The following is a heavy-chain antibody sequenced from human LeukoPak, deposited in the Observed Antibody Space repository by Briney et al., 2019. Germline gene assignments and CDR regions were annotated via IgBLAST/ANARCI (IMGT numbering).Heavy chain of an antibody. D-gene: IGHD3-10*01. J-gene: IGHJ4*02. Sequence: GGSLRLSCAASRFRFSDYHMDWVRQAPGKGLDWVGRSRNRADSYTTDYAASVRGRFTISRDDSKNSMYLQMNSLKTEDTAVYYCAIDLSGIRDNYWGQGTLVTVSS. CDR1: RFRFSDYH. CDR3: AIDLSGIRDNY. CDR2: SRNRADSYTT. V-gene: IGHV3-72*01.